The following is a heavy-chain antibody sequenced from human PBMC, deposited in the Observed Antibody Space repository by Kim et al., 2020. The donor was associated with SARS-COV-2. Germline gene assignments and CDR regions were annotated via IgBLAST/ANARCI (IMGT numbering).Heavy chain of an antibody. D-gene: IGHD3-9*01. Sequence: GGSLRLSCEASGFTFSTSAMSWVRQAPGKGLEWLSAFNSGNGKTYYADSIKGRFTMSRDISKNMLYLQINSLRVEDTATYYCAKEGDLFSGYEIDYWGQGVLVTVSS. J-gene: IGHJ4*02. V-gene: IGHV3-23*01. CDR3: AKEGDLFSGYEIDY. CDR2: FNSGNGKT. CDR1: GFTFSTSA.